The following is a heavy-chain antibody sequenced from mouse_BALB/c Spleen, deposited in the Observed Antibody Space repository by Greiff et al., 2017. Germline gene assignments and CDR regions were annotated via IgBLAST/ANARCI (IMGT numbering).Heavy chain of an antibody. Sequence: VQLQQSGPGLVKPSQSLSLTCTVTGYSITSDYAWNWIRQFPGNKLEWMGYISYSGSTSYNPSLKSRISITRDTSKNQFFLQLNSVTTEDTATYYCARSITTKYYYAMDYWGQGTSVTVSS. CDR1: GYSITSDYA. V-gene: IGHV3-2*02. CDR3: ARSITTKYYYAMDY. D-gene: IGHD2-4*01. CDR2: ISYSGST. J-gene: IGHJ4*01.